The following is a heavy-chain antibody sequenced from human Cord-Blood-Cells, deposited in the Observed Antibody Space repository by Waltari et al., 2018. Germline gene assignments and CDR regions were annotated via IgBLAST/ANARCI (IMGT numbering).Heavy chain of an antibody. D-gene: IGHD2-8*01. CDR1: GFTFRSYG. Sequence: QVQLVESGGGVVQPGGSLRLSCAASGFTFRSYGMHWVRQAPGKGLEWGAFIRYDGSNKYYADSVKGRFTISRDNSKNTLYLQMNSLRAEDTAVYYCAKAMGGGFDYWGQGTLVTVSS. CDR2: IRYDGSNK. J-gene: IGHJ4*02. V-gene: IGHV3-30*02. CDR3: AKAMGGGFDY.